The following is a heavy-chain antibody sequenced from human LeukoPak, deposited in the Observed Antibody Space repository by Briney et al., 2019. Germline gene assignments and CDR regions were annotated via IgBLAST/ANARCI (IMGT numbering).Heavy chain of an antibody. V-gene: IGHV4-34*01. CDR1: GGSFSGYY. CDR3: ARVSLDFYDRSGYYYFDY. D-gene: IGHD3-22*01. Sequence: SETLSLTCAVYGGSFSGYYWSWIRQPPGKGLEWIGEINHSGSTNYNPSLKSRVTISVDTSKNQFSLNLRSVTAADTAVYYCARVSLDFYDRSGYYYFDYWGQGTLATVSS. J-gene: IGHJ4*02. CDR2: INHSGST.